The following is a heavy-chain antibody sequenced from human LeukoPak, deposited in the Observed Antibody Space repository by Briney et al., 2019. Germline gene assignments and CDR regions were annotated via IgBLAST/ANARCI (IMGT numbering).Heavy chain of an antibody. J-gene: IGHJ3*02. CDR1: GFTFASYA. CDR3: ARDDFWSAGDAFDI. D-gene: IGHD3-3*01. CDR2: MNPNSGTL. Sequence: ASTKVSCKASGFTFASYATNWARQATGQGLEWMGWMNPNSGTLGYAQTFQGRVTITRNTSISTAYMELSSLRSEDTAVYYCARDDFWSAGDAFDIWGQGTMVTVSS. V-gene: IGHV1-8*03.